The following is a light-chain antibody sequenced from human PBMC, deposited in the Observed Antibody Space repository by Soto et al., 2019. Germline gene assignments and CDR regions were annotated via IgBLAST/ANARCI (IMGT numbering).Light chain of an antibody. V-gene: IGKV1D-12*01. J-gene: IGKJ4*01. CDR3: QQANSFPLT. Sequence: DIQMTQSPSSVSASVGDRVTITCRAIQDISSWLAWYQQKPGKAPKLLIYAAASLQSEVPSRLSGSGSGTDCSLTISSVQHEDLATYYVQQANSFPLTFGGGTKVEIK. CDR2: AAA. CDR1: QDISSW.